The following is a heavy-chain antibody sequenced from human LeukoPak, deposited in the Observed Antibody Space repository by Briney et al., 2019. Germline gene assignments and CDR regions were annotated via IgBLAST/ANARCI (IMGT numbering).Heavy chain of an antibody. V-gene: IGHV1-69*01. CDR3: ARALYPDIVVVVAAKGGSMDV. CDR2: IIPIFGTA. CDR1: GGTFSSYA. D-gene: IGHD2-15*01. Sequence: GSSVKVSCKASGGTFSSYAISWVRQAPRQGLEWMGGIIPIFGTANYAQKFQGRVTITADESTSTAYMELSSLRSEDTAVYYCARALYPDIVVVVAAKGGSMDVWGQGTTVTVSS. J-gene: IGHJ6*02.